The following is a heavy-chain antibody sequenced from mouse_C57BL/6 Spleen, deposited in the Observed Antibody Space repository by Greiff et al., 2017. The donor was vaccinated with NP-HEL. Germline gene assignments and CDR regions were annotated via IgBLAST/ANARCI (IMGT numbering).Heavy chain of an antibody. Sequence: VQLQQPGAELVKPGASVKLSCKASGYTFTSYWMQWVKQRPGQGLEWIGEIDPSDSYTNYNQKFKGKATLTVDTSSSTAYMQLSSLTSEDSAVYYCASHAYWGQGTLVTVSA. J-gene: IGHJ3*01. CDR3: ASHAY. CDR1: GYTFTSYW. V-gene: IGHV1-50*01. CDR2: IDPSDSYT.